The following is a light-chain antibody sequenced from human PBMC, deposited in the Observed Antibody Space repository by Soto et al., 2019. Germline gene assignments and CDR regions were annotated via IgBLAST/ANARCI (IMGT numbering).Light chain of an antibody. Sequence: EIVLTQSPATLSLSPGERATLSCRASQSFSNSLAWYQQRPGQAPRLLIYGTSNRATGIPARSSGSGSGTDFTLTINSLEPEDFAVYYCQQCGNSWTFGQGTKVEIK. CDR3: QQCGNSWT. J-gene: IGKJ1*01. CDR1: QSFSNS. CDR2: GTS. V-gene: IGKV3-11*01.